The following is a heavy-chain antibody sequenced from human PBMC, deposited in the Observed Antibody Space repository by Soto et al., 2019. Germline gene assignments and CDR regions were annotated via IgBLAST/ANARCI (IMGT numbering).Heavy chain of an antibody. CDR2: ISGGGATT. CDR3: AKQAGYSSHPFDY. Sequence: EVQLLESGGGLVQPGGSLRLSCAASGFTFSYYAMSWVRQTPGTGLEWVSGISGGGATTYSAASVKGRFTISRDNSKNTLYRQINSLRAEDTAIYHCAKQAGYSSHPFDYWGQGTLLTVSS. J-gene: IGHJ4*02. CDR1: GFTFSYYA. V-gene: IGHV3-23*01. D-gene: IGHD6-19*01.